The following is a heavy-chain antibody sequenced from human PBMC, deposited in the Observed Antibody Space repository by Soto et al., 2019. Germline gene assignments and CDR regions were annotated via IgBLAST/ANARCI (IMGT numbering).Heavy chain of an antibody. D-gene: IGHD3-3*01. Sequence: EVQLVESGGGLVQPGGSLRLSCAASGFTFSSYSMNWVRQAPGKGLEWVSYISSSSSTIYYADSVKGRFTISRDNAKNSRSLHMNSRRAEDTAVYYCARAGGWEWPPGWCPGTLVTVSS. CDR3: ARAGGWEWPPG. J-gene: IGHJ4*02. CDR1: GFTFSSYS. V-gene: IGHV3-48*01. CDR2: ISSSSSTI.